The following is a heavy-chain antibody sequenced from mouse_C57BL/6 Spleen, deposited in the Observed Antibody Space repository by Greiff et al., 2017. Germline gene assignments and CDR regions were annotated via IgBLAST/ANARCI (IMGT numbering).Heavy chain of an antibody. CDR3: TRRYGNSREVFDY. V-gene: IGHV1-5*01. CDR2: IYPGNSDT. D-gene: IGHD1-1*01. CDR1: GYTFTSYW. Sequence: VQLQQSGTVLARPGASVKMSCKTSGYTFTSYWMHWVKQRPGQGLEWIGAIYPGNSDTSYNQKFKGKAKLTAVTAASTAYMELSSLSNEDSSVYYCTRRYGNSREVFDYWGQGTTLTVSS. J-gene: IGHJ2*01.